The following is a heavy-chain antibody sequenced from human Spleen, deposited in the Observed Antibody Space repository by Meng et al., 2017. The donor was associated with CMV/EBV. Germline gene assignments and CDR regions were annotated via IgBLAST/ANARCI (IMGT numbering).Heavy chain of an antibody. V-gene: IGHV3-23*01. CDR1: GFTVNSNF. J-gene: IGHJ4*02. CDR3: AKDAGGDIVVVVAATTNFDY. CDR2: ISGSGGST. D-gene: IGHD2-15*01. Sequence: GESLKISCAASGFTVNSNFMTWVRHAPGMGLEWVSAISGSGGSTYYADSVKGRFTISRDNSKNTLYLQMNSLRAEDTAVYYCAKDAGGDIVVVVAATTNFDYWGQGTLVTVSS.